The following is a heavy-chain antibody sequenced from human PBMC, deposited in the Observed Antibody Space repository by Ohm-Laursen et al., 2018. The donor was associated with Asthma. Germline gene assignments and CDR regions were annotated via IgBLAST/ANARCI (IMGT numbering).Heavy chain of an antibody. V-gene: IGHV3-33*01. CDR3: ARFTIFGYYYYGMDV. CDR2: IWYDGSNK. D-gene: IGHD3-3*01. Sequence: SLRLSCSAPGFTFSSYGMHWVRQAPGKGLEWVAVIWYDGSNKYYADSVKGRFTISRDNSKNTLYLQMNSLRAEDTAVYYCARFTIFGYYYYGMDVWGQGTAVTVSS. CDR1: GFTFSSYG. J-gene: IGHJ6*02.